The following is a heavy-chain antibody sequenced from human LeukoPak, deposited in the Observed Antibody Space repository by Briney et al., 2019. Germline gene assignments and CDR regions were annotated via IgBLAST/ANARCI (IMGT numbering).Heavy chain of an antibody. J-gene: IGHJ6*02. V-gene: IGHV4-34*01. CDR3: ARGLRVLLWFGELSSYGMDV. Sequence: SETLSLTCTVSGGSTSSGDYYWSWIRQPPGKGLEWIGEINHSGSTNYNPSLKSRVTISVDTSKNQFSLKLSSVTAADTAVYYCARGLRVLLWFGELSSYGMDVWGQGTTVTVSS. CDR1: GGSTSSGDYY. CDR2: INHSGST. D-gene: IGHD3-10*01.